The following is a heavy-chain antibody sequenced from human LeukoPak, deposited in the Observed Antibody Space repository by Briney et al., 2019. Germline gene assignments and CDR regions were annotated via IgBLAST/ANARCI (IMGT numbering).Heavy chain of an antibody. J-gene: IGHJ4*02. Sequence: GGSLRLSCAASGFTFINYWMDWVRQAPGKGLEWVANINEDGSQTNYVDSVKGRFTISRDNAKNSLYLQMTNLGAEDTALYYCARNRGWQTFDFWGQGTLVTVSS. CDR1: GFTFINYW. V-gene: IGHV3-7*01. CDR2: INEDGSQT. D-gene: IGHD5-24*01. CDR3: ARNRGWQTFDF.